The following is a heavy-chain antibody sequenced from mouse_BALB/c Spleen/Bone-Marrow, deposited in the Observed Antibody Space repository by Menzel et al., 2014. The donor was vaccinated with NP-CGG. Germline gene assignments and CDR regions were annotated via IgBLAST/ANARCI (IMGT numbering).Heavy chain of an antibody. J-gene: IGHJ2*01. Sequence: EVMLVESGGGLVKPGGSLKLSCAASGFTFSDYYMYWVRQTPEKRLEWVATISDGGSYTYYPDSVKGRFTISRDNAKNNLYLQMSSLKSEDTAMYYCARGGSYFDYWGQGTTLTVSS. CDR2: ISDGGSYT. CDR1: GFTFSDYY. D-gene: IGHD1-1*02. CDR3: ARGGSYFDY. V-gene: IGHV5-4*02.